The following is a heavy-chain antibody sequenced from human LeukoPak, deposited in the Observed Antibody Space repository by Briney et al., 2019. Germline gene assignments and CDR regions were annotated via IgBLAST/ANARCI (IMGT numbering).Heavy chain of an antibody. J-gene: IGHJ1*01. CDR2: IIPIFGTA. CDR1: GGTFSSYA. D-gene: IGHD1-26*01. Sequence: SVKVSCKASGGTFSSYAISWVRQAPGQGLEWMGGIIPIFGTANYAQKFQGRVTITTDESTSTAYMELSSLRSEDTAVYYCASGLGATSEYFQHWGQGTLVTVSS. CDR3: ASGLGATSEYFQH. V-gene: IGHV1-69*05.